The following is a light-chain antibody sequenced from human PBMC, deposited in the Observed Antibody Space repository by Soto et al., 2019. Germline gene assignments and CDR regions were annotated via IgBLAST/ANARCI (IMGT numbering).Light chain of an antibody. Sequence: LHMSHSQSSLSASLGYLVTVTCRASQNITASLAWYQQKPGEAPKLLIYDVSNLESGVPSRFSGSGSGTQFSLTIRRLQPDDFATYYSQQSYYSHPFGQGTKVDI. V-gene: IGKV1-5*01. CDR2: DVS. CDR1: QNITAS. J-gene: IGKJ1*01. CDR3: QQSYYSHP.